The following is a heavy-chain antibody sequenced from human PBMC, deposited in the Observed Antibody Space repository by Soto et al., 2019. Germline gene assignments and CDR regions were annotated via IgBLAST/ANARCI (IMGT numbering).Heavy chain of an antibody. V-gene: IGHV1-69*01. CDR2: IIPIFGTA. CDR1: GGTFSSYA. J-gene: IGHJ4*02. CDR3: ARAGAIFGVVTDTNFDY. D-gene: IGHD3-3*01. Sequence: QVQLVQSGAEVKKPGSSVKVSCKASGGTFSSYAISWVRQAPGQGLEWMGGIIPIFGTANYAQKFQGRVTITADEATSAAYMELSSLRSEDTAVYYCARAGAIFGVVTDTNFDYWGQGTLVTVCS.